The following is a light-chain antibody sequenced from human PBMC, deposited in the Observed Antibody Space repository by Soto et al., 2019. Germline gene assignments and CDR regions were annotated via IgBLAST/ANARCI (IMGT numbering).Light chain of an antibody. CDR1: QRVSGY. V-gene: IGKV3-11*01. Sequence: EIGLTQSPDTLSFSPGERATLSCRASQRVSGYSGWSQQKPGQAPRLLIYDASHRAYGVPARFRGSGSGTKFTLAIASLELDDVAGYYCQDPSNWPDLTFGGGTRV. CDR3: QDPSNWPDLT. J-gene: IGKJ4*01. CDR2: DAS.